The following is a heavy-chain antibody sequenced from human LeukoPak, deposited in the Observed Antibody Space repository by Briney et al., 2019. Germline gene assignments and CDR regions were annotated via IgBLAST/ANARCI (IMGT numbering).Heavy chain of an antibody. V-gene: IGHV3-30*18. CDR1: GFTFSSYG. J-gene: IGHJ6*02. CDR3: AKGDEAMVQDPAMYYYGMDV. CDR2: ISFDGSNK. Sequence: PGGSLRLSCAASGFTFSSYGFHWVRQAPGKGLEWVAVISFDGSNKYYADSVKGRFTISRDNSKNTLYLQMNSLRAEDTAVYYCAKGDEAMVQDPAMYYYGMDVWGQGTTVTVSS. D-gene: IGHD5-18*01.